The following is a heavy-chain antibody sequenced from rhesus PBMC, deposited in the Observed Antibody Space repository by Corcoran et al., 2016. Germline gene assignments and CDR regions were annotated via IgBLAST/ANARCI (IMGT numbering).Heavy chain of an antibody. D-gene: IGHD6-13*01. J-gene: IGHJ4*01. CDR2: FSGSSGST. CDR1: GGSISSSNW. Sequence: QVQLQESGPGLVKPSETLSLTCAVSGGSISSSNWWSWIRQPPGKGLEWIGYFSGSSGSTYYNPSLKSRVTISTGKSKNQFARKLSSVTAADTAVYYGARASLSWFPYDYWGQGVLVTVSS. CDR3: ARASLSWFPYDY. V-gene: IGHV4-65*01.